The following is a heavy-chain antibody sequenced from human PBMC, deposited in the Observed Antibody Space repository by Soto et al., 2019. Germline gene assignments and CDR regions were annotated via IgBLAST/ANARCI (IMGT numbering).Heavy chain of an antibody. CDR2: IDYSGTT. J-gene: IGHJ4*02. D-gene: IGHD6-6*01. CDR1: GGSISSSIYY. CDR3: ARRTGSSTYYFDY. V-gene: IGHV4-39*02. Sequence: QLQLQESGPGLVKPSETLSLTCTVSGGSISSSIYYWGWIRQPPGRGLEWIGIIDYSGTTYYNPSLMSRLTMSVDTSKNHFSLKLSSVTAADTAVYYCARRTGSSTYYFDYWGKGALVTVSS.